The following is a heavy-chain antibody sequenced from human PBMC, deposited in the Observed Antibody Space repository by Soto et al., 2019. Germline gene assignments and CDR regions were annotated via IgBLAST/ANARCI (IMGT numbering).Heavy chain of an antibody. CDR3: GKGRGSGWAWYFDN. Sequence: EVRLLEAGGGLKQPGGSLRLSCAASGFTFKESAMNWVRQAPGKGLEWVASISDTGASTWYAESVRGRLSISRDNSKNTLYLQLDSLRGEDTAVYYCGKGRGSGWAWYFDNWGQGTLVTVSS. D-gene: IGHD6-19*01. J-gene: IGHJ4*02. CDR2: ISDTGAST. CDR1: GFTFKESA. V-gene: IGHV3-23*01.